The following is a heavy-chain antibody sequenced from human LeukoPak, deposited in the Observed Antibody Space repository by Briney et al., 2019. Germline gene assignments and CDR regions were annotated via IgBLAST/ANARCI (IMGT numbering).Heavy chain of an antibody. J-gene: IGHJ3*02. V-gene: IGHV4-59*01. D-gene: IGHD4-17*01. Sequence: SETLSLTCTVSGGSISSYYWSWIRQPPGKGLEWIGYIYYSGSTSYNPSLKSRVTISVDTSKNQFSLKLSSVTAADTAVYYCATLGWGGDYAFDIWGQGTMVTVSS. CDR2: IYYSGST. CDR1: GGSISSYY. CDR3: ATLGWGGDYAFDI.